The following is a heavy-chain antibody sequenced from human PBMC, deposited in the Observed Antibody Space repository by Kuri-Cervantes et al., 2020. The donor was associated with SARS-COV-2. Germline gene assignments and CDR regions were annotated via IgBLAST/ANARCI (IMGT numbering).Heavy chain of an antibody. CDR1: GGSFSGYY. Sequence: SETLSLTCAVYGGSFSGYYWSWVRQPPGKGLGWIGEINHSGSTNYNPSPKSRVTISVETSKNQYSLKLSSVTAADTAVYYCARDIAVASGYYFDYWGQGALVTVSS. CDR2: INHSGST. CDR3: ARDIAVASGYYFDY. V-gene: IGHV4-34*01. J-gene: IGHJ4*02. D-gene: IGHD6-19*01.